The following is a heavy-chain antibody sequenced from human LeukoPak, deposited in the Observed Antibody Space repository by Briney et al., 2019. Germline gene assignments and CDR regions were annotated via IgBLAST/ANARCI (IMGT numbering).Heavy chain of an antibody. V-gene: IGHV3-30-3*01. CDR3: ASGSAKYSGRRFDY. J-gene: IGHJ4*02. Sequence: GGSLRLSCAASGFTFSSYAMHWVRQAPGKGLEWVALISYDGSNKYYADSVKGRFTISRDNSKNTLYLQMNSLRAEDTAVYYCASGSAKYSGRRFDYWGQGTLVTVSS. CDR2: ISYDGSNK. D-gene: IGHD1-14*01. CDR1: GFTFSSYA.